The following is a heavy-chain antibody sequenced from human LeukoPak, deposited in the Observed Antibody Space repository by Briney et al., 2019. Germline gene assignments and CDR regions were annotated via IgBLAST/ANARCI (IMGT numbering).Heavy chain of an antibody. CDR2: INHYGGT. D-gene: IGHD1-1*01. CDR3: SRVNVPMRGRYSYYMDI. V-gene: IGHV4-34*01. CDR1: GGSLNDYY. Sequence: SETLSLTCAVYGGSLNDYYWTWIRQSPGKGLEWIGEINHYGGTNYNPSLKSRVTISIDTSKNQFTLNVTSVTAADAALYFCSRVNVPMRGRYSYYMDIWAKGTTVIVSS. J-gene: IGHJ6*03.